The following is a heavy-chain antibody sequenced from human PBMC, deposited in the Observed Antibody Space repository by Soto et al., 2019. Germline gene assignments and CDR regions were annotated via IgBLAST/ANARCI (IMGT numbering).Heavy chain of an antibody. V-gene: IGHV4-34*01. CDR3: ARGFSGGGWYRGWFDP. J-gene: IGHJ5*02. Sequence: SETLSLTCAVYGGSFSGYYWSWIRQPPGKGLEWIGEINHSGSTNYNPSLKSRVTISVDTSKNQFSLKLSSVTAADTAVYYCARGFSGGGWYRGWFDPWGQGTLVTVSS. CDR2: INHSGST. CDR1: GGSFSGYY. D-gene: IGHD2-15*01.